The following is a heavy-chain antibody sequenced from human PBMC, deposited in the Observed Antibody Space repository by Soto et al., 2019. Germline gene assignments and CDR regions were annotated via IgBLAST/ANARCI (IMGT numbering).Heavy chain of an antibody. V-gene: IGHV4-34*01. CDR1: GGSFSGYD. D-gene: IGHD3-10*01. CDR2: INHSGST. Sequence: SETLSLTCAVYGGSFSGYDLSWIRQPPGKGLEWIGEINHSGSTNYNPSLKSRVTISVDTSKNQFSLKLSSVTAADTAVYYCAREGLTMVRGVIITTYYYGMDVWGQGTTVTVSS. J-gene: IGHJ6*02. CDR3: AREGLTMVRGVIITTYYYGMDV.